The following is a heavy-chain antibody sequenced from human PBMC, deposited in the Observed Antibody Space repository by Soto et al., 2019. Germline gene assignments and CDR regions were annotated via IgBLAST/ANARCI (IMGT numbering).Heavy chain of an antibody. J-gene: IGHJ5*02. D-gene: IGHD3-3*01. CDR3: VRLPGGKYYDFGSWFDP. V-gene: IGHV4-39*01. Sequence: SETLSLTCTVSGGSISSSSYYWGWIRQPPGKGLEWIGSIYYNGSTYYNPSLKSRVTISVDTSKNQFSLKLSSVTAADTAVYYCVRLPGGKYYDFGSWFDPWGQGTLVTVSS. CDR2: IYYNGST. CDR1: GGSISSSSYY.